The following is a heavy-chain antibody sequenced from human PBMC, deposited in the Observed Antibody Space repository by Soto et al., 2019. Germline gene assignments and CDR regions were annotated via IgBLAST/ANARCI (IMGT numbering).Heavy chain of an antibody. CDR2: ITGSGVST. V-gene: IGHV3-23*01. Sequence: SGGSLRLSCAASGFTFSSYNLNWVRQAPGQGLEWVSTITGSGVSTYYADSVKGRFTISRDNSKNTVYLDMNSLRVEDTATYYCAKGAAPGYSSGWHLGIDYWGQGTLVTVSS. CDR1: GFTFSSYN. D-gene: IGHD6-25*01. J-gene: IGHJ4*02. CDR3: AKGAAPGYSSGWHLGIDY.